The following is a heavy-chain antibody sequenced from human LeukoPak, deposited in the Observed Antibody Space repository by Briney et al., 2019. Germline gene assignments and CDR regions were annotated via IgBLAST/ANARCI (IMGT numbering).Heavy chain of an antibody. D-gene: IGHD3-22*01. J-gene: IGHJ4*02. CDR3: AKDGYNYDSSGHFDY. CDR2: ISGSGGAT. Sequence: HTGGSLRLSCAASGFTFSLFAMHWVRQAPGKGLEWVSAISGSGGATYHADADSVKGRFTIPRDNSKNALYLEINNLRAEDTAVYYCAKDGYNYDSSGHFDYWGQGTLVTVSS. CDR1: GFTFSLFA. V-gene: IGHV3-23*01.